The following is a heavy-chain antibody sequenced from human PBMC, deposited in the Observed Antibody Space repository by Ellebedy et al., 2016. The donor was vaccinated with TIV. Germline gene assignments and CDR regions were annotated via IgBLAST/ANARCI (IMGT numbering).Heavy chain of an antibody. CDR3: ARLYGSGTGGAFDI. Sequence: GSLRLSXTVSGGSISSSSYYWGWIRQPPGKGLEWIGCIYHFGNTFYNPSLQSRLTISGDTSKNQFSLKLRSVTAADTAVYYCARLYGSGTGGAFDIWGQGTMVTVSS. CDR2: IYHFGNT. CDR1: GGSISSSSYY. V-gene: IGHV4-39*07. D-gene: IGHD3-10*01. J-gene: IGHJ3*02.